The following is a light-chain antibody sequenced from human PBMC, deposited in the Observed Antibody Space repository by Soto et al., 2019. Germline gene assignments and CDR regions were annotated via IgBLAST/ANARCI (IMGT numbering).Light chain of an antibody. V-gene: IGKV3-20*01. Sequence: ESVLTQSPGTLSLSPGERATLSCRASQSVTSSYLAWYQQKPGQAPRLLIYGASSRATGIPDRLSCSGSGTDLTLTISRPEPEDVAVYYWQQYGSSARTFGQGTKVEIK. CDR3: QQYGSSART. CDR1: QSVTSSY. J-gene: IGKJ1*01. CDR2: GAS.